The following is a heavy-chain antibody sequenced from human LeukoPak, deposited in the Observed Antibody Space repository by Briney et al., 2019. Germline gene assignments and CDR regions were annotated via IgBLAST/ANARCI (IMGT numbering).Heavy chain of an antibody. D-gene: IGHD5-24*01. V-gene: IGHV5-51*01. Sequence: GESLKISCKGSGYSFTTYWIGWVRQMPGKGLGWMGIIYPGDSKNRYSPSFQGQVTISADKSISTAYLQWSSLKASDTTMYYCARSTGGYNFDYWGQGTLVTVSS. CDR3: ARSTGGYNFDY. CDR1: GYSFTTYW. J-gene: IGHJ4*02. CDR2: IYPGDSKN.